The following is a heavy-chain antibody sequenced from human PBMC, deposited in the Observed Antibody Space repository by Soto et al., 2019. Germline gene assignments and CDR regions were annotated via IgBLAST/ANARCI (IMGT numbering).Heavy chain of an antibody. CDR1: GGAITAYY. V-gene: IGHV4-4*07. D-gene: IGHD3-22*01. Sequence: PSETLSLTXTVSGGAITAYYWSWIRQPVGEGLQWIGRVYSTGSTNYNPSLRSRVTMSVDTSQNQFFLRLSSVTAADTAVYYCARDENYDSNNWFDHWGQGILVTVSS. J-gene: IGHJ5*02. CDR2: VYSTGST. CDR3: ARDENYDSNNWFDH.